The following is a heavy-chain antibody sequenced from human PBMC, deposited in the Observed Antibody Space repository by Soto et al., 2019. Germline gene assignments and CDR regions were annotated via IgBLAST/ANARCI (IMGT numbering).Heavy chain of an antibody. Sequence: PGGSQRLSCAVSGFTFNSYALSWVRQAPGKGLEWVSAISGSGGSTYYADSVKGRFTISRDNSKNTLYLQMNSLRAEDTAVYYFATSRNERVTTDICSRGTQDTVSS. V-gene: IGHV3-23*01. CDR1: GFTFNSYA. D-gene: IGHD4-17*01. J-gene: IGHJ3*02. CDR3: ATSRNERVTTDI. CDR2: ISGSGGST.